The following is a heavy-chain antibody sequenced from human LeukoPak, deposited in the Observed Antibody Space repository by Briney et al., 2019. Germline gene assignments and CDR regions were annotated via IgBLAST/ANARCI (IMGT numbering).Heavy chain of an antibody. CDR3: ARESDSGYSYGDY. CDR2: ISSSSYI. Sequence: GGSLRLSCAASGFTFSSYSMNWVRQAPGKGLEWVSSISSSSYIYYADSVKGRFTISRDNAKNSLYLQMNSLRAEDTAVYYRARESDSGYSYGDYWGQGTLVTVSS. J-gene: IGHJ4*02. D-gene: IGHD5-18*01. CDR1: GFTFSSYS. V-gene: IGHV3-21*01.